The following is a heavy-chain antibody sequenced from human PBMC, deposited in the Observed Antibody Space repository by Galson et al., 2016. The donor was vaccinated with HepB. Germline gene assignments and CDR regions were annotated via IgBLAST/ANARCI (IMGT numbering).Heavy chain of an antibody. CDR3: ASTYGGLERHEY. D-gene: IGHD1-1*01. CDR1: GFSLSRYD. Sequence: SLRLSCAVSGFSLSRYDIDWVRQAPGTGLEWVASLSSDGRNEEYADSVKGRFTISRDNFKSTMYLQMNSLRIEDTAVYYCASTYGGLERHEYWGQGTLVSVPS. V-gene: IGHV3-30*04. CDR2: LSSDGRNE. J-gene: IGHJ4*02.